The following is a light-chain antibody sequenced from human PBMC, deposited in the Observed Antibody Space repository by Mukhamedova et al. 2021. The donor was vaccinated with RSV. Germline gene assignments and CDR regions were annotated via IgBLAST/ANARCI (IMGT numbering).Light chain of an antibody. CDR1: SSDVGGYNY. CDR3: SSYTSSSTLV. J-gene: IGLJ1*01. CDR2: DVS. V-gene: IGLV2-14*04. Sequence: GTSSDVGGYNYVSWYQQHPGKAPKLMIYDVSKRPSGVSNRFSGSKSGNTASLTISGLQAEDEADYYCSSYTSSSTLVFGTGIKVT.